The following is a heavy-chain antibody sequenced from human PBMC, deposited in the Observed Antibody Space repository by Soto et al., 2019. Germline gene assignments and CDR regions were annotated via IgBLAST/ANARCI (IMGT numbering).Heavy chain of an antibody. D-gene: IGHD5-12*01. V-gene: IGHV5-51*01. CDR1: GYSFTSYW. CDR3: ARQIVATAVHYYYYMDV. CDR2: IYPGDSDT. Sequence: PGESLKISCKGSGYSFTSYWIGWVRQMPGKGLEWMGIIYPGDSDTRYSPSFQGQVTISADKSISTAYLQWSSLKASDTAMYYCARQIVATAVHYYYYMDVWGKGTTVTVSS. J-gene: IGHJ6*03.